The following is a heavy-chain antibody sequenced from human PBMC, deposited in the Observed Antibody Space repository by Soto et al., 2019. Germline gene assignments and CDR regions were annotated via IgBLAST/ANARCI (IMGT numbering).Heavy chain of an antibody. CDR2: ISASTRNT. J-gene: IGHJ2*01. CDR3: ARCDCSVGSCYVCWPFDL. V-gene: IGHV1-18*01. D-gene: IGHD2-15*01. Sequence: QVQLVQSGAEVKKHGASVKVSCQASGYTFTNYAISWVRQAPGQGLEWMGWISASTRNTDQAQNFQGRVTMTIDTSTNTANMELSSLRSDDTAVYYCARCDCSVGSCYVCWPFDLWGRGTLVTVAS. CDR1: GYTFTNYA.